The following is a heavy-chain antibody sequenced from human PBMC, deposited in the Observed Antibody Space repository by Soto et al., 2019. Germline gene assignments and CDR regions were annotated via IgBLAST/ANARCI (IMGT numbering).Heavy chain of an antibody. CDR2: ARNKVNGYNT. Sequence: EVQLVESGGGLVQPGGSLRLSCVASGFTFSDHFMDWLRQAPGKGLEWVGRARNKVNGYNTAHAASVRGRFTISSDDSNTSQYQQMNSMKAEDTAVYFCARLMGTRFDLWGQGTLVTVSS. D-gene: IGHD2-8*01. CDR3: ARLMGTRFDL. V-gene: IGHV3-72*01. J-gene: IGHJ4*02. CDR1: GFTFSDHF.